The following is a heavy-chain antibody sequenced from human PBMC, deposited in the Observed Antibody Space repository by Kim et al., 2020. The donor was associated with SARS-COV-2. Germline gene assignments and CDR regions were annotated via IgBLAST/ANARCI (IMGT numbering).Heavy chain of an antibody. D-gene: IGHD1-26*01. CDR1: GFTFSASA. Sequence: GGSLRLSCAASGFTFSASAMHWVRQASGKGLEWVGRIRNKAKNYATAYGASVEGRFTISRDESKNTAYLQMNSLKTEDTAVYYCASRLVDQTSWGQGTLVIVSS. CDR3: ASRLVDQTS. J-gene: IGHJ5*02. CDR2: IRNKAKNYAT. V-gene: IGHV3-73*01.